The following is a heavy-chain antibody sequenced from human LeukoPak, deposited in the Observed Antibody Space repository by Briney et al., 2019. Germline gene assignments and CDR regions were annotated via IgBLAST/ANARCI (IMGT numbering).Heavy chain of an antibody. Sequence: SETLSLTCTVSGGSINSGGYYWSWIRQHPGKGLEWIGYIYYSGSTYYNPSLKSRVTISVDTSKNQFSLKLSSVTAADTAVYYCARDRMSGGYFDYWGQGTLVTVSS. V-gene: IGHV4-31*03. D-gene: IGHD3-10*01. J-gene: IGHJ4*02. CDR3: ARDRMSGGYFDY. CDR2: IYYSGST. CDR1: GGSINSGGYY.